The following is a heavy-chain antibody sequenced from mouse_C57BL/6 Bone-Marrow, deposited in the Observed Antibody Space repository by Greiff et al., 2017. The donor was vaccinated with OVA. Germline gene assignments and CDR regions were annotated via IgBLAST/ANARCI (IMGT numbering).Heavy chain of an antibody. CDR3: TRDRGYYGSIDY. D-gene: IGHD1-1*01. V-gene: IGHV5-9-1*02. CDR2: ISSGGDYI. CDR1: GFTFSSYA. Sequence: EVQVVESGEGLVKPGGSLKLSCAASGFTFSSYAMSWVRQTPEKRLEWVAYISSGGDYIYYADTVKGRFTISRDNARNTLYLQMSSLKSEDTAMYYCTRDRGYYGSIDYWGQGTTLTVSS. J-gene: IGHJ2*01.